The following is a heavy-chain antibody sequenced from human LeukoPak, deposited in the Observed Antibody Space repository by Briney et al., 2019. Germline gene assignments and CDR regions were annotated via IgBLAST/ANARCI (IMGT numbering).Heavy chain of an antibody. V-gene: IGHV3-23*01. D-gene: IGHD6-19*01. J-gene: IGHJ4*02. Sequence: GGSLRLSFAASGFTFSSIAMSWVRQAPGKGLEGVSSVSGSGGGTYYADSVKGRFTISRDNSKNTLYLQMNSLRAEDTAVYYCAKDSSKFGGSGYWGQGTLVTVSS. CDR1: GFTFSSIA. CDR2: VSGSGGGT. CDR3: AKDSSKFGGSGY.